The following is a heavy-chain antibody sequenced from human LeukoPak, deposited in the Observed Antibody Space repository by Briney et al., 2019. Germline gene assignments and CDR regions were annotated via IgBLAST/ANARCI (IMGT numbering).Heavy chain of an antibody. CDR3: ASTPHGLYSSSLENNYYYYYMDV. Sequence: SQTLSLTCTISGGSISSGGYYWSWIRQHPGKGLEWIGYIYYSGSTYYNPSLKSRVTISVDTSKNQFSLKLSSVTAADTAVYYCASTPHGLYSSSLENNYYYYYMDVWGKGTTVTVSS. J-gene: IGHJ6*03. D-gene: IGHD6-6*01. V-gene: IGHV4-31*03. CDR2: IYYSGST. CDR1: GGSISSGGYY.